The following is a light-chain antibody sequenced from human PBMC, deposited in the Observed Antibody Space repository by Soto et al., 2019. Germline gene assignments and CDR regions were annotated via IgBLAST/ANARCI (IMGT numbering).Light chain of an antibody. CDR2: GAS. J-gene: IGKJ1*01. CDR1: QSVSSSY. Sequence: ELVLPQSPGTLSLSPGERAPLSCRASQSVSSSYLAWYQQKPGQAPRLLIYGASSRATGIPDRFSGSGSGTDFTLTISRLEPEEFAVYYCEQYGSSPKTVGQGTKVDIK. CDR3: EQYGSSPKT. V-gene: IGKV3-20*01.